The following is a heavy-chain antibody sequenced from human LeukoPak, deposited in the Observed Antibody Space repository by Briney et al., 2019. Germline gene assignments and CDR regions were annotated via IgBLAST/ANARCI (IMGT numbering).Heavy chain of an antibody. J-gene: IGHJ4*02. CDR3: ARAAAAAPDV. D-gene: IGHD6-13*01. V-gene: IGHV4-31*03. CDR1: GDSISGSAYY. CDR2: IYSGGST. Sequence: SETLSLTCTVSGDSISGSAYYWSWIRQFPGQGLEWIGYIYSGGSTYYNPAPKNRLIMAIDTSKNQFSLGLTSVTAADTAVYYCARAAAAAPDVWGQGTLVTVSS.